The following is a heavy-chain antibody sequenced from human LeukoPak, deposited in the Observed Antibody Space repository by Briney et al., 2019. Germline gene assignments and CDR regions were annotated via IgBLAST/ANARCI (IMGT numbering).Heavy chain of an antibody. CDR1: GYTFTSYA. Sequence: VSCKASGYTFTSYAMHWVRQAPGQRLEWMGWINAGNGNTKYSQKFQGRVTITRDTSASTAYMELSSLRSEDTAVYYCARSHVLLWFGPRSGDYYYYYGMDVWGKGTTVTVSS. CDR2: INAGNGNT. D-gene: IGHD3-10*01. J-gene: IGHJ6*04. V-gene: IGHV1-3*01. CDR3: ARSHVLLWFGPRSGDYYYYYGMDV.